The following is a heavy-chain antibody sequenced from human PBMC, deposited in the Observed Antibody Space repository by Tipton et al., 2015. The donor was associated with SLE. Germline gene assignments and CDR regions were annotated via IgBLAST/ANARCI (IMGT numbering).Heavy chain of an antibody. CDR2: IYYSGST. Sequence: TLSLTCTVSGGSISSYYWSWIRQPPGKGLEWIGYIYYSGSTNYNPSLKSRLTMSVDTSKNQFSLKLSSVTAADTAVYYCAREYSSGWSYRGQGTLVTVSS. CDR3: AREYSSGWSY. D-gene: IGHD6-19*01. V-gene: IGHV4-59*01. CDR1: GGSISSYY. J-gene: IGHJ4*02.